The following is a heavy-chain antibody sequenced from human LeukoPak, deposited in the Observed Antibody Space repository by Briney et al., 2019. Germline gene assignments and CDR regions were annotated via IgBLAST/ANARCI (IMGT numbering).Heavy chain of an antibody. Sequence: SETLSLTCTVSGGSISSYHWSWIRQPAGKGLEWIGRIYTSGSTNYNPSLKSRVTISVDTSKNQFSLKLSSVTAADTAVYYCARLREYYYGSGSYYNYYYMDVWGKGTTVTVSS. D-gene: IGHD3-10*01. CDR1: GGSISSYH. V-gene: IGHV4-4*07. CDR3: ARLREYYYGSGSYYNYYYMDV. J-gene: IGHJ6*03. CDR2: IYTSGST.